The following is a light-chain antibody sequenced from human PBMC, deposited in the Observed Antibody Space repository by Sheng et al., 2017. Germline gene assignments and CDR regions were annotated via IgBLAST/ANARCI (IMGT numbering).Light chain of an antibody. CDR2: GAS. CDR3: QQSGSSPRYS. Sequence: EIVLTQSPGTLSLSPGDRATLSCRASQTVSSTYLAWYQQRPGQAPRLLIYGASSRATGIPDRFSGSGSGTDFTLTISRLEPEDFAVYYCQQSGSSPRYSFGQGTKLEIK. V-gene: IGKV3-20*01. J-gene: IGKJ2*03. CDR1: QTVSSTY.